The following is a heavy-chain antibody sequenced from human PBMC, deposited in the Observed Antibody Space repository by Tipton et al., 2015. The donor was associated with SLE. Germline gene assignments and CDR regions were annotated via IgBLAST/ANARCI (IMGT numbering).Heavy chain of an antibody. V-gene: IGHV4-59*01. J-gene: IGHJ4*02. CDR2: IYYSGST. CDR3: ARWAGPTVNFDY. D-gene: IGHD4-11*01. CDR1: GGSISSYY. Sequence: LRLSCTVSGGSISSYYWSWIRQPPGKGLEWIGYIYYSGSTNYNPSLKSRVTISVDTSKNQFSLKLSSVTAAVTAVYYCARWAGPTVNFDYWGQGTLVTVSS.